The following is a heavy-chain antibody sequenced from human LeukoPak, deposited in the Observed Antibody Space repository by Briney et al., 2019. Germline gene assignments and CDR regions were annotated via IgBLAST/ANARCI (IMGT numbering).Heavy chain of an antibody. CDR1: GGSFSGYY. J-gene: IGHJ4*02. CDR3: WSYYPPDFDY. D-gene: IGHD1-26*01. CDR2: INHSGST. Sequence: SETLSLTCAVNGGSFSGYYWSWIRQPPGKGLEWIGEINHSGSTNYNPSLKSRVTISVDTSKNQFSLKLSSVTAADTAVYYCWSYYPPDFDYWGQGTLVTVSS. V-gene: IGHV4-34*01.